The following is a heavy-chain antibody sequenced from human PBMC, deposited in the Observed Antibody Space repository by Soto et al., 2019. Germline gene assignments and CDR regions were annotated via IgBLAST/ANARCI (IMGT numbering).Heavy chain of an antibody. V-gene: IGHV4-39*01. CDR3: ARHGWTTMVRGVYDY. J-gene: IGHJ4*02. Sequence: SETLSLTCAVSGGSISSSSYYWGWIRQPPGKGLEWIGSIYYSGSTYYNPSLKSRVTISVDTSKNQFSLKLSSVTAADTAVYYCARHGWTTMVRGVYDYWGQGTLVTVSS. CDR1: GGSISSSSYY. CDR2: IYYSGST. D-gene: IGHD3-10*01.